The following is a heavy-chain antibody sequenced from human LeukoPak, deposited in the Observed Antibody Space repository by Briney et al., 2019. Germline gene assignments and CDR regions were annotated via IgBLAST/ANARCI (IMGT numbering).Heavy chain of an antibody. CDR1: GFTFSDCT. Sequence: GGSLRLSCAASGFTFSDCTMHWVRQAPGKGLEWVAVMSYDGRNKYYADSVKGRFTISRDNSKNTLYLQMNSLRGDDTAVYYCARDLIIRTAPSWGQGTLVTVSS. V-gene: IGHV3-30*04. J-gene: IGHJ5*02. D-gene: IGHD1-1*01. CDR3: ARDLIIRTAPS. CDR2: MSYDGRNK.